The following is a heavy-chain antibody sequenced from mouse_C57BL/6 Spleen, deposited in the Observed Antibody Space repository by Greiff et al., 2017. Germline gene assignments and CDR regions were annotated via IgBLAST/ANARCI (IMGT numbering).Heavy chain of an antibody. Sequence: QVQLKQSGAELARPGASVKLSCKASGYTFTSYGISWVKQRTGQGLEWIGEIYPRSGNTYYNEKFKGKATLTAEKSSSTAYMELRSLTSEDSAVYFCARDDYDSAMDDWGQGTSVTVSS. CDR1: GYTFTSYG. J-gene: IGHJ4*01. CDR3: ARDDYDSAMDD. D-gene: IGHD2-4*01. CDR2: IYPRSGNT. V-gene: IGHV1-81*01.